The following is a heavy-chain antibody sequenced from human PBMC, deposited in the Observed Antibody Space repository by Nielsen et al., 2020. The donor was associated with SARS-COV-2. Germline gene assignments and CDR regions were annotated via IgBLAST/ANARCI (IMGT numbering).Heavy chain of an antibody. CDR2: IGTAGDT. Sequence: GESLKISCAASGFTFSSYDMHWVRQATGKGLEWVSAIGTAGDTYYPGSVKGRFTISRENAKNSLYLQMNSLRAGDTAVYYCARGTQHLVRFYYYYGMDAWGQGTTVTVSS. V-gene: IGHV3-13*04. J-gene: IGHJ6*02. CDR3: ARGTQHLVRFYYYYGMDA. D-gene: IGHD6-13*01. CDR1: GFTFSSYD.